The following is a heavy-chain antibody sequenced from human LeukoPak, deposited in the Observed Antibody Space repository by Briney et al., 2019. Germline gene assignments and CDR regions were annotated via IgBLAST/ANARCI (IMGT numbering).Heavy chain of an antibody. Sequence: GGSLRLSCAASGFIFSDYYMSWIRQAPGEGLEWIAYVSSSGLTQYYANSVKGRFSVSRDNAKDSLYLQMNNLRGEDTAIYYCETTIYLWGFHRETGGLDYWGQGTPGAGSS. CDR1: GFIFSDYY. J-gene: IGHJ4*02. V-gene: IGHV3-11*01. CDR3: ETTIYLWGFHRETGGLDY. CDR2: VSSSGLTQ. D-gene: IGHD1-14*01.